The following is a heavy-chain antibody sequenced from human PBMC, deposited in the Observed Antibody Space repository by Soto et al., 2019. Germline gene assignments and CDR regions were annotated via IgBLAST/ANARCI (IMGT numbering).Heavy chain of an antibody. CDR2: IYYSGST. V-gene: IGHV4-59*01. Sequence: QVQLQESGPGLVKPSETLSLTCTVSGGSISSYYWSWIRQPPVKGLEWIGYIYYSGSTNYNPSLKSRVTISVDTSKNQFSLKLSSVTAADTAEYYCARVWGGAFDIWGQGTMVTVSS. D-gene: IGHD3-10*01. J-gene: IGHJ3*02. CDR1: GGSISSYY. CDR3: ARVWGGAFDI.